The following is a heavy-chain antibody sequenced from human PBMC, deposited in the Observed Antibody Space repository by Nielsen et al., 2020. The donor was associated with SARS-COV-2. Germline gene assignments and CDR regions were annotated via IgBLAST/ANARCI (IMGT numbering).Heavy chain of an antibody. V-gene: IGHV3-9*01. CDR3: AKERDGYNFLVYYYYGMDV. Sequence: GGSLRLSCAASGFTFDDYSMHWVRQPPGKGLEWVSGISWNSDYIDYVDSVRGRFTISRDNSKNTLYLQMNSLRAEDTAVYYCAKERDGYNFLVYYYYGMDVWGQGTTVTVSS. CDR1: GFTFDDYS. D-gene: IGHD5-24*01. J-gene: IGHJ6*02. CDR2: ISWNSDYI.